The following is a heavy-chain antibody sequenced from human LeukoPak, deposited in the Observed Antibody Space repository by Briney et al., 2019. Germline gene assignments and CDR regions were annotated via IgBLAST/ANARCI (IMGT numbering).Heavy chain of an antibody. CDR3: ARYCSSTSCLVHGFDP. Sequence: GGSLRLSCAASGFTFSSYWMSWVRQAPGKGLEWVANIKKDGSEKYYVDSVKGRFTISRDNAKNSLYLQMNSLRAEDTAVYYCARYCSSTSCLVHGFDPWGQGTLVTVSS. CDR1: GFTFSSYW. D-gene: IGHD2-2*01. CDR2: IKKDGSEK. V-gene: IGHV3-7*01. J-gene: IGHJ5*02.